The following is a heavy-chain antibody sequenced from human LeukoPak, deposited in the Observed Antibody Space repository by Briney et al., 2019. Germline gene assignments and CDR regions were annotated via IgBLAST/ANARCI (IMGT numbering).Heavy chain of an antibody. V-gene: IGHV3-7*01. J-gene: IGHJ3*02. CDR2: IKQDGSEK. D-gene: IGHD3-22*01. Sequence: GESLKISCKGSGYSFTSYWMSWVRQAPGKGLEWVANIKQDGSEKYYVDSVKGRFTISRDNAKNSLYLQMNSLRAEDTAVYYCARDLRYYDSSVHDAFDIWGQGTMVTVSS. CDR3: ARDLRYYDSSVHDAFDI. CDR1: GYSFTSYW.